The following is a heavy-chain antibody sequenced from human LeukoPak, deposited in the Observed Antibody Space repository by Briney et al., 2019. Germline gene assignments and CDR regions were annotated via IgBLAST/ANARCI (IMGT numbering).Heavy chain of an antibody. CDR3: ARGVPSSIAARPQDNWFDP. D-gene: IGHD6-6*01. CDR1: GGTFSSYA. J-gene: IGHJ5*02. Sequence: GSSVKVSCKASGGTFSSYAISWVRQAPGQGLEWMGGLIPIFGTANYAQKFQGRVTITTDESTSTAYMELSSLRSEDTAVYYCARGVPSSIAARPQDNWFDPWGQGTLVTVSS. V-gene: IGHV1-69*05. CDR2: LIPIFGTA.